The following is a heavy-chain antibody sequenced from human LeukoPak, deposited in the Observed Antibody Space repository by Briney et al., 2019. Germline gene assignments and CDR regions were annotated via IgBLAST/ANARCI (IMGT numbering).Heavy chain of an antibody. D-gene: IGHD5-12*01. CDR2: IYYSGST. J-gene: IGHJ4*02. V-gene: IGHV4-59*01. CDR1: GGSISSYY. Sequence: PSETLSLNCTVSGGSISSYYWSWIRQPPGKGLEWIGYIYYSGSTNYNPSLKSRVTISVDTSKNQFSLKLSSVTAADTAVYYCAGAKRGYSGYGDYWGQGTLVTVSS. CDR3: AGAKRGYSGYGDY.